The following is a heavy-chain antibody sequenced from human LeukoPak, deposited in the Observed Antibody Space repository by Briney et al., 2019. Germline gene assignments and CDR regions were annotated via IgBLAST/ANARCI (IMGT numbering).Heavy chain of an antibody. Sequence: ASVKVSCKASGYTFTSYYIHWVRQAPGQGLEWMGVINPTGSSKTYAQRFLGKFTMTSDTSTSTVYMDLSSLGSEDTAVYYCARGRSYGSFQHWGQGTLVTVSS. D-gene: IGHD5-18*01. CDR2: INPTGSSK. V-gene: IGHV1-46*01. J-gene: IGHJ1*01. CDR1: GYTFTSYY. CDR3: ARGRSYGSFQH.